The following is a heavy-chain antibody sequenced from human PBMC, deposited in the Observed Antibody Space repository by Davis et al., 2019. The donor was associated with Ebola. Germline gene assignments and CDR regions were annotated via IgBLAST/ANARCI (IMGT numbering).Heavy chain of an antibody. V-gene: IGHV4-59*08. J-gene: IGHJ4*02. Sequence: PSETLSLTCTVSGGSISSYYWSWIRQPPGKGLEWIGYIYYSGSTHYNPSLKSRVTISVDTSKNQFSLKLSSVTAADTAVYYCARQIGHYDFWSGYGGYFDYWGQGTLVTVSS. CDR1: GGSISSYY. CDR2: IYYSGST. CDR3: ARQIGHYDFWSGYGGYFDY. D-gene: IGHD3-3*01.